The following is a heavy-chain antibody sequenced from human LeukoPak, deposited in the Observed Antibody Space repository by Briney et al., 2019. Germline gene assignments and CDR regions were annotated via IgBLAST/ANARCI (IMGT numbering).Heavy chain of an antibody. CDR2: IYHSGST. CDR3: AREEADGSGSFDY. Sequence: SETLSLTCAVSGGSISSTNWWSWVRQPPGKGLEWIGEIYHSGSTNYNPSLKGRVTISVDKSENHFSLKLSSVTAADTAVYYCAREEADGSGSFDYWGQGTLVTVSS. J-gene: IGHJ4*02. D-gene: IGHD3-10*01. CDR1: GGSISSTNW. V-gene: IGHV4-4*02.